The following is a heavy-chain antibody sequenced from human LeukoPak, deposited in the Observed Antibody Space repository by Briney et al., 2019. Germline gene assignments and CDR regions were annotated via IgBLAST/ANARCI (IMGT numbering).Heavy chain of an antibody. J-gene: IGHJ6*03. D-gene: IGHD3-10*01. CDR2: IYYSGST. CDR1: GGSISSSTYY. Sequence: SETLSLTCTVSGGSISSSTYYWGWIRQPPGTGLEWIGSIYYSGSTYYNPSLKSRVTISVDTSKNQFSLKLSSVTAADTAVYYCARHTNNYYGSGSYWVSLGYYYMDVWGKGTTVTISS. V-gene: IGHV4-39*01. CDR3: ARHTNNYYGSGSYWVSLGYYYMDV.